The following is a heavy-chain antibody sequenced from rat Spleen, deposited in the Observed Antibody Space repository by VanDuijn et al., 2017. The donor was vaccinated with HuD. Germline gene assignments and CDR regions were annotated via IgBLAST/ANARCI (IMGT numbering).Heavy chain of an antibody. CDR2: INGAGST. V-gene: IGHV3-3*01. CDR3: ARHEDGGYRNWFAY. D-gene: IGHD1-11*01. J-gene: IGHJ3*01. CDR1: DYSITSSYT. Sequence: VRLLESGPGLVKPSQSLSLTCSVTDYSITSSYTWNWIRKFPGNKLEWMGYINGAGSTNYNPSLKSRISITRDTSKNQFFLQMNSLRSEDTATYYCARHEDGGYRNWFAYWGQGTLVTVSS.